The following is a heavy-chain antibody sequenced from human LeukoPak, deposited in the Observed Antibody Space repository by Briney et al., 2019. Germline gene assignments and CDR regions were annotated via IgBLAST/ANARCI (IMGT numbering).Heavy chain of an antibody. CDR1: GGSLSRYY. Sequence: SETLSLTCTVCGGSLSRYYWSWIRQPPGKGLEWIGYIYYSGSTNYNPPLKSRVTISVDTSKNQFSLKLSSVTAADTAVYYCAGFYRDYYYMDVWGKGTTVTVSS. CDR2: IYYSGST. CDR3: AGFYRDYYYMDV. V-gene: IGHV4-59*01. J-gene: IGHJ6*03. D-gene: IGHD2/OR15-2a*01.